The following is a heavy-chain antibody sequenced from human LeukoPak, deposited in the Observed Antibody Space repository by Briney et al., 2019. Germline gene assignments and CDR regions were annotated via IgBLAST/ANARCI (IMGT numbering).Heavy chain of an antibody. CDR3: ARGTKQWLVPSYGMDV. CDR1: GFTFSSYG. D-gene: IGHD6-19*01. V-gene: IGHV3-33*01. J-gene: IGHJ6*02. CDR2: IWYDGSNK. Sequence: PGGSLRLSCAASGFTFSSYGMHWVRQAPGKGLEWVAVIWYDGSNKYYADSVKGRFTISRDNSKNTLYLQMNSLRAEDTAVYYCARGTKQWLVPSYGMDVWGQGTTVTVSS.